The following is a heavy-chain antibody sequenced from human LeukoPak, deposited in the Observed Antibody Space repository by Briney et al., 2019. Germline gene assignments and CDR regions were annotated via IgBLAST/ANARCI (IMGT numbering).Heavy chain of an antibody. CDR3: ARGGPAAGRFDY. V-gene: IGHV3-20*04. CDR1: GFTFDDSV. CDR2: INWNGGST. Sequence: GGSLRLSCAASGFTFDDSVMSWVRQAPGKGLEWVSGINWNGGSTYYADSVKGRFTISRDNSKNTLYLQMNSLRAEDTAVYYCARGGPAAGRFDYWGQGTLVTVSS. D-gene: IGHD6-13*01. J-gene: IGHJ4*02.